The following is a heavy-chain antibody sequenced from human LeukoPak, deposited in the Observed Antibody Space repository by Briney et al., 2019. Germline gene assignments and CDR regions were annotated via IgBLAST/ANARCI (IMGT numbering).Heavy chain of an antibody. CDR2: IRYDGSNK. CDR1: GFTFSSYG. CDR3: AKDPHDYGDYPPANWFDP. V-gene: IGHV3-30*02. J-gene: IGHJ5*02. D-gene: IGHD4-17*01. Sequence: TGGSLRLSCAASGFTFSSYGMHWVRQAPGKGLEWVAFIRYDGSNKYYADSVKGRFTTSRDNSKNTLYLQMNSLRAEDTAVYYCAKDPHDYGDYPPANWFDPWGQGTLVTVSS.